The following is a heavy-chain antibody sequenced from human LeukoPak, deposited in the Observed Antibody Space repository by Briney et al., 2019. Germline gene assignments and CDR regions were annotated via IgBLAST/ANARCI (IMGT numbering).Heavy chain of an antibody. V-gene: IGHV3-15*01. CDR1: GFTFSNAW. CDR3: TAPGGSAGY. CDR2: IRSKTDGGTT. Sequence: GGSLRRSCAASGFTFSNAWMSWVRQGPGKGREWGGRIRSKTDGGTTEYAAPVKGTFSISRDDSKDPLYLQMSSLKIEDTAAYYCTAPGGSAGYWGQGTLVTVSS. J-gene: IGHJ4*02. D-gene: IGHD3-16*01.